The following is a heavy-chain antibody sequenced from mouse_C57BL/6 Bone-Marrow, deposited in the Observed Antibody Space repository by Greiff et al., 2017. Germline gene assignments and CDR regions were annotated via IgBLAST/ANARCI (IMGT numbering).Heavy chain of an antibody. J-gene: IGHJ3*01. Sequence: VQLKQSGPELVKPGASVKIPCKASGYTFTDYNMDWVKQSHGKSLEWIGDINPNNGGTIYNQKFKGKATLTVDKSSSTAYMELRSLTSEDTAVYYCARMGDLYDGFWFAYWGQGTLVTVSA. CDR1: GYTFTDYN. CDR3: ARMGDLYDGFWFAY. D-gene: IGHD2-3*01. V-gene: IGHV1-18*01. CDR2: INPNNGGT.